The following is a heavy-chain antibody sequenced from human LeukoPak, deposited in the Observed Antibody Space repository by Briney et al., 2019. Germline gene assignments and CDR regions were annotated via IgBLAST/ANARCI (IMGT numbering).Heavy chain of an antibody. CDR2: ISYDGSNK. Sequence: GGSLRLSCAASGFTFSSYGMHWVRQAPGKGLEWVAVISYDGSNKYYADSVKGRFTISRDNSKNTLYLQMNSLRAEDTAVYYCARNLKTVVRGVIGYWGQGTLVTVSS. V-gene: IGHV3-30*03. J-gene: IGHJ4*02. D-gene: IGHD3-10*01. CDR1: GFTFSSYG. CDR3: ARNLKTVVRGVIGY.